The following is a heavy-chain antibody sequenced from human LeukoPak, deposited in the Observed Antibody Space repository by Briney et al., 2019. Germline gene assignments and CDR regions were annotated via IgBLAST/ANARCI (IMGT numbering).Heavy chain of an antibody. V-gene: IGHV1-24*01. Sequence: ASVKVSCRVSGYTLTELSMHWVRQAPGKGLEWMGGFDPEDGETIYAQKFQGRVTMTEDTSTDTTYMELSSLRSEDTAVYYCATVNLYSPKSFDHWGQGTLVTVSS. CDR1: GYTLTELS. D-gene: IGHD4-11*01. CDR3: ATVNLYSPKSFDH. J-gene: IGHJ4*02. CDR2: FDPEDGET.